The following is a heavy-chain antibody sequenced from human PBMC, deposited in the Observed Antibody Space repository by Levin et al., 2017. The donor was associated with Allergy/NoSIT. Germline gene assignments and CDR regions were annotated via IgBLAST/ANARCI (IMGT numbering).Heavy chain of an antibody. V-gene: IGHV3-23*01. J-gene: IGHJ4*02. Sequence: GGSLRLSCAASGFTFSSYAMSWVRQAPGKGLEWVSAISGSGGSTYYADSVKGRFTISRDNSKNTLYLQMNSLRAEDTAVYYCASDGDYGSGSSPPASFDYWGQGTLVTVSS. CDR2: ISGSGGST. CDR1: GFTFSSYA. D-gene: IGHD3-10*01. CDR3: ASDGDYGSGSSPPASFDY.